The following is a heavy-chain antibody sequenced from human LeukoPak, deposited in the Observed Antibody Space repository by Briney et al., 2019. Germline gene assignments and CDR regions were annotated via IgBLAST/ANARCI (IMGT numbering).Heavy chain of an antibody. Sequence: GESPQISCKVSGYTFTHNWNGRGRQKPGRGLEWLGVIFPADSNTAYNSSFRGQVTISVDKSIDTAYLQWGSLKASDSAIYYCARHRATGTWSDFDYWGQGTVVTVSS. CDR3: ARHRATGTWSDFDY. J-gene: IGHJ4*02. CDR1: GYTFTHNW. V-gene: IGHV5-51*01. D-gene: IGHD1-14*01. CDR2: IFPADSNT.